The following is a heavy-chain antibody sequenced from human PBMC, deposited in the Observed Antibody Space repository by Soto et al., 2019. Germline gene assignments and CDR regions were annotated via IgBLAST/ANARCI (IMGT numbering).Heavy chain of an antibody. J-gene: IGHJ4*02. CDR2: IFSNAEK. D-gene: IGHD3-3*01. V-gene: IGHV2-26*01. Sequence: QVTLKESGPVLVKPTETLTLTCTVSGFSLSNARMGVSWIRQPPGKALEWLAHIFSNAEKSYSTSLKSRLTISKDTSKSQVVLTMTNMDPVDTATYYCARIKGYDFWSGYYRFDYWGQGTLVTVSS. CDR1: GFSLSNARMG. CDR3: ARIKGYDFWSGYYRFDY.